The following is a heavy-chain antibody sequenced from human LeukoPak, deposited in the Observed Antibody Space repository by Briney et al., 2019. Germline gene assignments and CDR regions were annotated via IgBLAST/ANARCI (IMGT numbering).Heavy chain of an antibody. D-gene: IGHD3-3*01. V-gene: IGHV3-11*01. J-gene: IGHJ6*03. CDR3: ARVLLGHDYDFWSGPPGYYMDV. CDR1: GFTFSDYY. Sequence: GGSLRLSCAASGFTFSDYYLSWIRQAPGKGLEWVSYTSSSASTINYADSVRGRFTISRDNAKNSLYLQMNSLRAEDTAVYYCARVLLGHDYDFWSGPPGYYMDVWGKGTTVTVSS. CDR2: TSSSASTI.